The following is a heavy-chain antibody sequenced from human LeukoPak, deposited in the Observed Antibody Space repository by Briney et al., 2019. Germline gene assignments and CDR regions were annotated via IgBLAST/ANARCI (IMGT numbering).Heavy chain of an antibody. CDR3: ARDWGEYFDYVWGSFTSFDS. Sequence: GGTLRLSCAASGFTFSSYGVSWVRQAPGKGLEWVSGISRSGNRKYYADSVKGRFTISRDNSKSTLYLQMNSLRAEDTAVYYCARDWGEYFDYVWGSFTSFDSWGQGTLVTVSS. V-gene: IGHV3-23*01. CDR1: GFTFSSYG. D-gene: IGHD3-16*01. J-gene: IGHJ4*02. CDR2: ISRSGNRK.